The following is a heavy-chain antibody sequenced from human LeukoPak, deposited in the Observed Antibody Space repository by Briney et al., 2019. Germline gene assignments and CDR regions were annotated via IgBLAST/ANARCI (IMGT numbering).Heavy chain of an antibody. CDR2: IYTSGST. V-gene: IGHV4-4*07. CDR1: GGSISSNF. D-gene: IGHD1-26*01. Sequence: SETLSLTCTVSGGSISSNFWSWIRQPAGKGLEWIGRIYTSGSTNYNPSLKSRVTISVDTSKNQFSLKLSSVTAADTAVYYCARGGVISGSYNYWGQGTLVTVSS. CDR3: ARGGVISGSYNY. J-gene: IGHJ4*02.